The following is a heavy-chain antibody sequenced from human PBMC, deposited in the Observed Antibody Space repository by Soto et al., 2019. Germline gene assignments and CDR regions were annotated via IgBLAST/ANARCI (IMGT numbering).Heavy chain of an antibody. D-gene: IGHD5-12*01. V-gene: IGHV3-23*01. J-gene: IGHJ4*02. CDR1: GFTFNTYV. CDR2: ISASGDTT. CDR3: AKGGWLDDY. Sequence: EVQLLESGGALVQPGGSLRLSCAASGFTFNTYVMSWVRQAPGKGLEWVSAISASGDTTYYADSVRGRFSTSRDNSKSTLFLQMNSLRAEDTAVYYCAKGGWLDDYGAQGTQVTVSS.